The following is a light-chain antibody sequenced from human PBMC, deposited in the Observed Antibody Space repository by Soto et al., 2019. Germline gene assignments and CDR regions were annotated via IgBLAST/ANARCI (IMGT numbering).Light chain of an antibody. CDR2: NTS. J-gene: IGKJ1*01. Sequence: EVVLTQSPGTLSLSPGERATLSCRANQSVTGGYLAWYQQKPGQAPRLLIYNTSYRATGIPDRFSGSGSGTDFTLTISRLETEDFAVYYCQQYDNSRTFGQGTKVDIK. CDR1: QSVTGGY. V-gene: IGKV3-20*01. CDR3: QQYDNSRT.